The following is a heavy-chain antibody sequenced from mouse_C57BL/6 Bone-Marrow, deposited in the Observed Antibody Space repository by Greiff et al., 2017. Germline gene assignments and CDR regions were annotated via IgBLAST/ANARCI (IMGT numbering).Heavy chain of an antibody. J-gene: IGHJ3*01. CDR3: TTWAY. Sequence: EVQLVESGAELVRPGASVKLSCTASGFNIKDDYMHWVKPRPEQGLEWIGWIAPENGDTENASKFQGKATITADTSSNTAYLQLSSLTSEDTAVYYCTTWAYWDQGTLVTVSA. V-gene: IGHV14-4*01. CDR1: GFNIKDDY. CDR2: IAPENGDT.